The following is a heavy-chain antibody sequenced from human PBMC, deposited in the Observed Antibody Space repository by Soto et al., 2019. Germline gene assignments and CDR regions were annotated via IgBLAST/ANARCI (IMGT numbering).Heavy chain of an antibody. V-gene: IGHV1-46*01. CDR3: ARDYPPYSSSFLN. D-gene: IGHD6-13*01. CDR2: INPSGGST. Sequence: ASVKVSCKASGYTCTSYYFHWVRQAPGQGLEWMGIINPSGGSTSYAQKFQGRVTMTRETSTSTVYMELSSLRSEDTAVYYCARDYPPYSSSFLNWCQGNXVTVSS. CDR1: GYTCTSYY. J-gene: IGHJ4*02.